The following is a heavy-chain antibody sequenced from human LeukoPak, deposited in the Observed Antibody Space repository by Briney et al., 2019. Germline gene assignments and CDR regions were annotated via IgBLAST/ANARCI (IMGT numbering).Heavy chain of an antibody. J-gene: IGHJ4*02. CDR3: ARGEKTYYYDSSGYSIDY. V-gene: IGHV1-2*02. CDR1: GYTFTGYY. CDR2: INPNSGGT. D-gene: IGHD3-22*01. Sequence: ASVKVSCTASGYTFTGYYMHWVRQAPGQGLEWRGWINPNSGGTNYAQKFQRRVTMTRDMSTSTVYMELSSLRAEDTAVYYCARGEKTYYYDSSGYSIDYWGQGTLVTVSS.